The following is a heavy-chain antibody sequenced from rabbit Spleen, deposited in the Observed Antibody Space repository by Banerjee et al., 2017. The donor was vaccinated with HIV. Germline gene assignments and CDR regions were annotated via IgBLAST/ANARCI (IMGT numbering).Heavy chain of an antibody. D-gene: IGHD1-1*01. Sequence: QSLEESGGDLVKPGASLTLTCKASGFSFTNKDVMCWVRQAPGKGLEWIGCINTITGKTVYATWAKGRFTISRASSTTVFLQMTSLTAADTASYFCARDLPDIIGWNFGFWGPGTLVTV. CDR2: INTITGKT. V-gene: IGHV1S40*01. J-gene: IGHJ4*02. CDR1: GFSFTNKDV. CDR3: ARDLPDIIGWNFGF.